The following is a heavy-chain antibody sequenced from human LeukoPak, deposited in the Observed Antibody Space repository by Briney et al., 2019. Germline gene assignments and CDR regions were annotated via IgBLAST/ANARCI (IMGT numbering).Heavy chain of an antibody. D-gene: IGHD4/OR15-4a*01. CDR1: GGSISNYY. J-gene: IGHJ4*02. CDR2: IYYSGST. Sequence: LETLSLTCTVSGGSISNYYWNWIRQPPGKGLEWIAYIYYSGSTNYNPSLKSRVTISVDTSKNQFSLKLGSVTAADTAVYYCARDFNGANSFDSWGQGTLVTVSS. V-gene: IGHV4-59*01. CDR3: ARDFNGANSFDS.